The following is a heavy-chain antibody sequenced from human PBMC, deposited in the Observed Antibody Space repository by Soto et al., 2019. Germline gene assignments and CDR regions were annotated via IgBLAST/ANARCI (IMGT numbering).Heavy chain of an antibody. V-gene: IGHV5-10-1*01. J-gene: IGHJ6*02. Sequence: PGESLKISCKGSGYSFTSYWISLGRQMPGEGLEWRGRIDPSDSYTNYSPSCQGHVTISADKSISTAYLQWSSLKASDTPMYYCARVSYYYGMDVWGQGTTVTVSS. CDR1: GYSFTSYW. CDR3: ARVSYYYGMDV. CDR2: IDPSDSYT.